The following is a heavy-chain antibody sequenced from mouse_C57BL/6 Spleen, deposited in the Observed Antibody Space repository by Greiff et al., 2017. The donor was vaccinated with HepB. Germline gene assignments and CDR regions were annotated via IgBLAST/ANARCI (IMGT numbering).Heavy chain of an antibody. J-gene: IGHJ4*01. CDR1: GYAFSSYW. Sequence: VQLQQSGAELVKPGASVKISCKASGYAFSSYWMNWVKQRPGKGLEWIGQIYPGDGGTNYNGKFKGKATLTADKSAGTAYMQRSSLTSEDSAVYFCARSDDGFVDYLGKGDSVTVAS. D-gene: IGHD2-3*01. V-gene: IGHV1-80*01. CDR3: ARSDDGFVDY. CDR2: IYPGDGGT.